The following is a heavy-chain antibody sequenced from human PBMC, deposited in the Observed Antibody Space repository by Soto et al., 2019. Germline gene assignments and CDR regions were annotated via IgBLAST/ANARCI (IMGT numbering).Heavy chain of an antibody. CDR1: GYTFTSYG. CDR2: ISAYNGNT. Sequence: GASVKVSCKASGYTFTSYGISWVRQAPGQGLEWMGWISAYNGNTNYAQKLQGRVTMTTDTSTSTAYMELRSLRSDDTAVYYGARDNVGLELSDFDYWGQGTLVTVSS. CDR3: ARDNVGLELSDFDY. J-gene: IGHJ4*02. V-gene: IGHV1-18*01. D-gene: IGHD1-7*01.